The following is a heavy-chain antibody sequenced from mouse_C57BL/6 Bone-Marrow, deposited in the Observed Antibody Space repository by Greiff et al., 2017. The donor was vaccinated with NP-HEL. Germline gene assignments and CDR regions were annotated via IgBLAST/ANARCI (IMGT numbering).Heavy chain of an antibody. CDR2: ISNGGGST. CDR1: GFTFSNYY. D-gene: IGHD2-12*01. V-gene: IGHV5-12*01. J-gene: IGHJ2*01. CDR3: ARHPTYSYGFDY. Sequence: EVQGVESGGGLVQPGGSLKLSCAASGFTFSNYYMYWVRQTPEKRLEWVAYISNGGGSTYYPDTVKGRFTISRDNAKNTLYLQMSRLKSEDTAMYYCARHPTYSYGFDYWGQGTTLTVSS.